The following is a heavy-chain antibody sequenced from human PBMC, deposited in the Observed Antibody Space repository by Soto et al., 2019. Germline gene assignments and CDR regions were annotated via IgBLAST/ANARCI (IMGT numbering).Heavy chain of an antibody. V-gene: IGHV3-23*01. CDR1: GFPCSSQA. CDR3: ATERPLTFFGMAIAGGVDA. CDR2: ISGSGVNT. D-gene: IGHD3-3*01. Sequence: PGGSLRLSCPASGFPCSSQAMSCCRQSPGKGLEWVSAISGSGVNTYYADSVNGRITISRDISKNTLFLQMNSLRAEDTAVYYCATERPLTFFGMAIAGGVDAWGQGTTVTVSS. J-gene: IGHJ6*02.